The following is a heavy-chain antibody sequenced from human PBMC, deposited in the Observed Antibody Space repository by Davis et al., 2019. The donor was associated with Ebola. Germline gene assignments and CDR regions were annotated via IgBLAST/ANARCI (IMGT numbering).Heavy chain of an antibody. CDR1: GISFSSSH. D-gene: IGHD6-25*01. Sequence: PGGSLRLSCAASGISFSSSHFHWVRQPPGKGLEWVALISSDGSNKVYPDSVKGRFTVSRDNSKETLYLEMNDLRDDDTAIYYCTREAGSSGRAGWLDPWGQGTLVTVSS. J-gene: IGHJ5*02. CDR3: TREAGSSGRAGWLDP. CDR2: ISSDGSNK. V-gene: IGHV3-30*03.